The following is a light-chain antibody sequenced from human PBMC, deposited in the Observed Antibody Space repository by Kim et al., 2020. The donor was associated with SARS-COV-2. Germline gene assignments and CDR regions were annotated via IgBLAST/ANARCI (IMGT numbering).Light chain of an antibody. Sequence: SYELTQPPSVSMARGKTATITCGGNNIGSQSVHWYQQRPGQAPVVVIYYNGDRPSGIPDRFSGSNSGNTATLTISRVEAGDEADYYCQVWDSSTDLVIFGGGTQLTVL. CDR2: YNG. CDR3: QVWDSSTDLVI. V-gene: IGLV3-21*01. J-gene: IGLJ2*01. CDR1: NIGSQS.